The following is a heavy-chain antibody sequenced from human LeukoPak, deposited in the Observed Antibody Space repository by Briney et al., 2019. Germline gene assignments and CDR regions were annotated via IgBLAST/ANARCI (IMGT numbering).Heavy chain of an antibody. CDR2: ITSSGSTI. D-gene: IGHD6-13*01. V-gene: IGHV3-11*04. Sequence: GGSLRLSCTASGFTFSDYYMSWIRQAPGKGLEWVSYITSSGSTIDYADPVKGRFTISRDNAKSSLFLQMNSLRAEDTAVYYCAREHSTPDYSYYYMDVWGKGTTVTVSS. J-gene: IGHJ6*03. CDR1: GFTFSDYY. CDR3: AREHSTPDYSYYYMDV.